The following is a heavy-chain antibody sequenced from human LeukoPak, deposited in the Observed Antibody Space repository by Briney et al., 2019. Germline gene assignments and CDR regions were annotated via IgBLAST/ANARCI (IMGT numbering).Heavy chain of an antibody. CDR2: IYYSGST. J-gene: IGHJ3*02. V-gene: IGHV4-39*01. CDR3: ARRGDSSGNDAFDI. CDR1: GGSISSSSYY. Sequence: SETLSLTCTVSGGSISSSSYYWGWIRQPPGKGLEWFGSIYYSGSTYYNPSLKSRVTISVDTSKNQFSLKLSSVTAADTAVYYCARRGDSSGNDAFDIWGQGTMVTVSS. D-gene: IGHD3-22*01.